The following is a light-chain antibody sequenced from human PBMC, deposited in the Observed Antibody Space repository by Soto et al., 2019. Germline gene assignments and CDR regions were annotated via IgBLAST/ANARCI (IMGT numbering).Light chain of an antibody. CDR2: GAS. V-gene: IGKV1-5*01. CDR3: QQYASFWT. J-gene: IGKJ1*01. CDR1: QSIRNW. Sequence: DTQMTQSPSTLSASVGDRVTITCRASQSIRNWLAWYQQKPGKAPKLLIYGASSLETGVPSRFSGSGSGTEFTLTITSLQPDDFATYYCQQYASFWTFGQGTKVEIK.